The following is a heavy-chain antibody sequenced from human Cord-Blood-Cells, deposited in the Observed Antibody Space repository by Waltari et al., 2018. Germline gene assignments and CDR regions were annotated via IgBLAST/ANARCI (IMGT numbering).Heavy chain of an antibody. Sequence: QVQLQESGPGLVKPSETLSLTCAVSGYSISSGYYWGWIRQPPGKGLEWIGSIYHSGSTYYNPSRKSRVTISVDTSKNQFSRKLSSVTAADTAVYYCARLKYSSRSFDYWGQGTLVTVSS. CDR3: ARLKYSSRSFDY. CDR2: IYHSGST. J-gene: IGHJ4*02. V-gene: IGHV4-38-2*01. CDR1: GYSISSGYY. D-gene: IGHD6-13*01.